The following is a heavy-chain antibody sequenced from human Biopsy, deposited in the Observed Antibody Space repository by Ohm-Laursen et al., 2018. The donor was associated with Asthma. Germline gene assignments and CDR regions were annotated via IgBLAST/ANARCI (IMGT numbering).Heavy chain of an antibody. D-gene: IGHD3-3*01. Sequence: SLRLSCSASGFSFSNFAIHWVRQAPGKGLEWVGVISKGASTQDYADSVKGRFTISRDNSKNTLYLQMNSLRAEDTAVYYCAKERYYDFWSGYPIWGQGTMVTVSS. V-gene: IGHV3-30*18. CDR1: GFSFSNFA. J-gene: IGHJ3*02. CDR3: AKERYYDFWSGYPI. CDR2: ISKGASTQ.